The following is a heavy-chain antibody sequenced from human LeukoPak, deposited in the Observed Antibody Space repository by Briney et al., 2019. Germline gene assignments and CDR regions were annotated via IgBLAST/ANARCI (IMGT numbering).Heavy chain of an antibody. Sequence: SVKVSCKASGGTFSSYAISWVRQAPGQGLEWMGGIIPIFGTANYAQKFQGRVTITADESTSTAYMELSSLRSEDTAVYYCAKDPAVAGPIDYWGQGTLVTVSS. CDR3: AKDPAVAGPIDY. CDR1: GGTFSSYA. D-gene: IGHD6-19*01. J-gene: IGHJ4*02. V-gene: IGHV1-69*13. CDR2: IIPIFGTA.